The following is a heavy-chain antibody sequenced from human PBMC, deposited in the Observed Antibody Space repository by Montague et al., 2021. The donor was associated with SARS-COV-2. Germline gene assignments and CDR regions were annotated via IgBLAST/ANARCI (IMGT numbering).Heavy chain of an antibody. CDR1: GDSISSFY. CDR2: ISDSGST. D-gene: IGHD2-15*01. J-gene: IGHJ4*02. Sequence: SETLSLTCTVSGDSISSFYWSWFRQPPGKGLEWIGYISDSGSTNYNPSLTSRVTMSEDTSKNQFSLKVNSVTAADTAVYYCARHYSATLPAAYWGQGTLVTVSS. V-gene: IGHV4-59*08. CDR3: ARHYSATLPAAY.